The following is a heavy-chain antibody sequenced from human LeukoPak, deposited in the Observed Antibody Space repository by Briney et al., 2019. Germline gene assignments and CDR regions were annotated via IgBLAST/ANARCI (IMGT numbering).Heavy chain of an antibody. Sequence: GGSLRLSCAASGFTFSSYGMNWARQTPGKGLEWVSYIGTSSSTIYYADSVKGRFTISRDSAKNPLYLQMNSLRDEDTAVYYCARHDYGGNSGDYWGQGTLVTVSS. V-gene: IGHV3-48*02. CDR1: GFTFSSYG. CDR2: IGTSSSTI. D-gene: IGHD4-23*01. CDR3: ARHDYGGNSGDY. J-gene: IGHJ4*02.